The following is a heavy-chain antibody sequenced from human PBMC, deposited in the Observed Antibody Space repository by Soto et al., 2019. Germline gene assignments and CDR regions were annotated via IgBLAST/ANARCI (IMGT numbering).Heavy chain of an antibody. J-gene: IGHJ1*01. D-gene: IGHD3-22*01. CDR1: GYTFTSYV. Sequence: ASVKVSCKASGYTFTSYVISWVRHAPGQGLEWMGWISAYSGNTNYAQKLQGRVTMTTDTSTSTAYMELRSLRSDDTAVYYCARDRRVLRYYDSSGYQGYFQDWGQGTLVTVSS. CDR2: ISAYSGNT. V-gene: IGHV1-18*01. CDR3: ARDRRVLRYYDSSGYQGYFQD.